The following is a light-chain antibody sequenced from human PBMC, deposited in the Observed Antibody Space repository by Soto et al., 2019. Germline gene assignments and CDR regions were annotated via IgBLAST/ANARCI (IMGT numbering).Light chain of an antibody. CDR2: DVS. J-gene: IGLJ2*01. CDR1: SSDVGGYNF. Sequence: QSALTQPRSVSGSPGQSVTISCTGTSSDVGGYNFVSWYQQHPGKAPKFMIYDVSKRPSGVPDRFSGSRSGNSASLTISGLQADDEAVYYCCSYAPSPLVFGGGTNLTVL. CDR3: CSYAPSPLV. V-gene: IGLV2-11*01.